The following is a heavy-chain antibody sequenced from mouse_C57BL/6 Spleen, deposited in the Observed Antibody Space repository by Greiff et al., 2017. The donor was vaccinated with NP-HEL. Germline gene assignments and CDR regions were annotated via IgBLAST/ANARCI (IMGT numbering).Heavy chain of an antibody. Sequence: VQLKQSGAELVKPGASVKLSCTASGFNIKDYYMHWVKQRTEQGLEWIGRIDPEDGETKYAPKFQGKATITADTSSNTASLPLSSLTSEYTAVYYCARNYYGSSYFDYWGHGTTLTVSS. CDR3: ARNYYGSSYFDY. J-gene: IGHJ2*01. D-gene: IGHD1-1*01. CDR2: IDPEDGET. V-gene: IGHV14-2*01. CDR1: GFNIKDYY.